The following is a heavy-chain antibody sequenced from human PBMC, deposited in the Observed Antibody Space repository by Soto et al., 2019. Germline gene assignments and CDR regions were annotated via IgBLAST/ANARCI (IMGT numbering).Heavy chain of an antibody. J-gene: IGHJ2*01. Sequence: GESLKISCKGSGYSFTSHWISWVRQMPGKGLEWMGRIDPSDSYTNYSPSFQGHVTISADKSISTAYLQWSSLKASDTAMYYCARHGYYDSSGYRDWYFDLWGRGTLVTVSS. CDR1: GYSFTSHW. CDR2: IDPSDSYT. D-gene: IGHD3-22*01. V-gene: IGHV5-10-1*01. CDR3: ARHGYYDSSGYRDWYFDL.